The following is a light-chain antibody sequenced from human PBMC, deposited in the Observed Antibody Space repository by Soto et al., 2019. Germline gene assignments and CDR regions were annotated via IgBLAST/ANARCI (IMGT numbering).Light chain of an antibody. CDR3: QQYNKWPLT. CDR2: GAS. CDR1: QSVSSSY. J-gene: IGKJ4*01. Sequence: EIVLTQSPGTLSLSPGERATLSCRASQSVSSSYLAWYQQKPGQAPRLLIYGASTRATAIPARFSGSGSGTEFTLTISSLQSEDFAVYYCQQYNKWPLTFGGGTKVEIK. V-gene: IGKV3-15*01.